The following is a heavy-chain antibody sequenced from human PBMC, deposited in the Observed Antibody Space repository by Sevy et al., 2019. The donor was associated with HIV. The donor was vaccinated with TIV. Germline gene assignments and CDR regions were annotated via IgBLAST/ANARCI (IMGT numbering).Heavy chain of an antibody. CDR3: ARDTISVPLDY. Sequence: SETLSLTCTVSGGSVSSGSYYWSWIRQPPGKGLEWIGYIYYSGSTNYNPSLKSRVTLSVDTSKNQFSLKLSSVTAADTAVYYCARDTISVPLDYWGQGTLVTVSS. J-gene: IGHJ4*02. CDR2: IYYSGST. V-gene: IGHV4-61*01. CDR1: GGSVSSGSYY. D-gene: IGHD3-3*01.